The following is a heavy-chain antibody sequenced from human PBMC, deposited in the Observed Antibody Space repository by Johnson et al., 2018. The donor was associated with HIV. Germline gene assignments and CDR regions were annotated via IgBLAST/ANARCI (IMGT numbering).Heavy chain of an antibody. CDR3: ARDRGSSGWYDAFDI. J-gene: IGHJ3*02. D-gene: IGHD6-19*01. CDR1: TFTFTDYY. CDR2: IYSGGST. V-gene: IGHV3-66*01. Sequence: VQLVESGGGLIQPGGSLRLSCPVSTFTFTDYYMTWIRQAPGKGLEWVSVIYSGGSTYYADSVKGRFTISRDNSKNTLYLQMNSLRAEDTAVYYCARDRGSSGWYDAFDIWGQGTMVTVSS.